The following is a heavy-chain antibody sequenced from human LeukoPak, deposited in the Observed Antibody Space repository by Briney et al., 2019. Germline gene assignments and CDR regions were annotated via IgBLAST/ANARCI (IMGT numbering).Heavy chain of an antibody. Sequence: XSCXXXGFTXXXYAMHWVRQAPGKGLEWVSGISWNSGSIGYADSVKGRFTISRDNAKNSLYLQMNSLRAEDTALYYCAKGGEYYYDSSGYYRWWGQGTLVTVSS. D-gene: IGHD3-22*01. J-gene: IGHJ4*02. CDR2: ISWNSGSI. CDR3: AKGGEYYYDSSGYYRW. CDR1: GFTXXXYA. V-gene: IGHV3-9*01.